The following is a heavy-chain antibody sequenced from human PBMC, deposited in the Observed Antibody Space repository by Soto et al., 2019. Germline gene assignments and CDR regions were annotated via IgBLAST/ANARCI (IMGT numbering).Heavy chain of an antibody. Sequence: ASVKVSCKASGYTFTSYGISWVRQAPGQGLEWMGWISAYNGNTNYAQKFQGRVTMTRNTSISTAYMELSSLRSEDTAVYYCASGPVVAATRHFQHWGQGTLVTVSS. CDR2: ISAYNGNT. D-gene: IGHD2-15*01. V-gene: IGHV1-18*01. J-gene: IGHJ1*01. CDR1: GYTFTSYG. CDR3: ASGPVVAATRHFQH.